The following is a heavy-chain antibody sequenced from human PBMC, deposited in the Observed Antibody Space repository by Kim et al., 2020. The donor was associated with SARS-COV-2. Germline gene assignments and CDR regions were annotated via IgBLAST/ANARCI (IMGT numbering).Heavy chain of an antibody. CDR3: ARADSSSWYGRGAFDY. Sequence: SVKGRFTISRDNAKNSLYLQMNSLRDEDTAVYYCARADSSSWYGRGAFDYWGQGTLVTVSS. D-gene: IGHD6-13*01. V-gene: IGHV3-48*02. J-gene: IGHJ4*02.